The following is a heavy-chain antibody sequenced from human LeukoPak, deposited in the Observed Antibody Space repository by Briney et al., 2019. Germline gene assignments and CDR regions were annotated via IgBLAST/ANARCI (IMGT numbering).Heavy chain of an antibody. CDR1: GFTFSRYD. D-gene: IGHD4-23*01. J-gene: IGHJ3*02. V-gene: IGHV3-13*01. CDR3: ARASVGFHPFDI. Sequence: GGSLRLSCAASGFTFSRYDMHWVRQPPGKGLEWVSAIDTGGKTYYPDSVKGRFTISRENAKNSLYLQMNGLRAGDTAVYFCARASVGFHPFDIWGQGTMVTVSS. CDR2: IDTGGKT.